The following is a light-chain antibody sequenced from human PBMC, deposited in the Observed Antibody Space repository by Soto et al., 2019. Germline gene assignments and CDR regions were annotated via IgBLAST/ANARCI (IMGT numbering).Light chain of an antibody. Sequence: DIVMTQSTYSLAVSLGERATINCKSSQSVLYSSNNKNYLAWYQQKPGQPPKLLIYWASTRESGVPDRFSGSGSGTDFTLTISSLQAEDVAVYYCQQYYSFALTFGGGTRWIS. J-gene: IGKJ4*01. CDR2: WAS. CDR1: QSVLYSSNNKNY. V-gene: IGKV4-1*01. CDR3: QQYYSFALT.